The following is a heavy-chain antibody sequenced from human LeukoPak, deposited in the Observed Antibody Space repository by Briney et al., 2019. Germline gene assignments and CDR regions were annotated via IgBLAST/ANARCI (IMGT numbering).Heavy chain of an antibody. CDR2: VYSTVRP. V-gene: IGHV4-39*07. D-gene: IGHD4-23*01. Sequence: SETLSLTCTVSGGSVSTSHYSWGWVRQPPGKGLEWIGSVYSTVRPYYNPSLSSRVTISLHTSKNQFSLKLTSVTAADTAVYYCARMTTVVPYYFDYWGQGTLVTVSS. J-gene: IGHJ4*02. CDR3: ARMTTVVPYYFDY. CDR1: GGSVSTSHYS.